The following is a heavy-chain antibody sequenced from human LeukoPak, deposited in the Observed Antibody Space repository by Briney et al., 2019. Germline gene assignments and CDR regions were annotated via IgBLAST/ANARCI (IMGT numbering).Heavy chain of an antibody. CDR2: IYSSGTT. J-gene: IGHJ4*02. CDR3: ARGPTRHYFDY. V-gene: IGHV4-59*01. CDR1: GGSISSYY. Sequence: SETLSLTHTVSGGSISSYYWSWIRQPPGKGLEWIGYIYSSGTTNYNPSLKSRVTISVDASKNQFSLQLSSVTAADTAFYYCARGPTRHYFDYWGQGTLVTVSS.